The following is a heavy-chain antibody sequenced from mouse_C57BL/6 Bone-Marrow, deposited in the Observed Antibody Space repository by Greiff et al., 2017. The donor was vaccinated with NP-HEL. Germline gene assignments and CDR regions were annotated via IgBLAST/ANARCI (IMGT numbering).Heavy chain of an antibody. CDR2: IYPGSGST. V-gene: IGHV1-55*01. CDR3: AREAYYSNYVVLFAY. CDR1: GYTFTSYW. Sequence: QVQLQQPGAELVKPGASVKMSCKASGYTFTSYWITWVKQRPGQGLEWIGDIYPGSGSTNYNEKFKSKATLTVDTSSSTAYMQLSSLTSEDSAVYYCAREAYYSNYVVLFAYWGQGTLVTVSA. D-gene: IGHD2-5*01. J-gene: IGHJ3*01.